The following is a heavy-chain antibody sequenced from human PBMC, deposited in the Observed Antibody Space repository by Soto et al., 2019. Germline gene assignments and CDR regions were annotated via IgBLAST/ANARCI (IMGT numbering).Heavy chain of an antibody. V-gene: IGHV3-30-3*01. Sequence: GGSLRLSCAASGFTFSSYAMHWVRQAPGKGPEWVAVISYDGSNKYYADSVKGRFTISRDNSKNTLYLQMNSLRAEDTAVYYCARDLYSGSYFNWFDPWGQGTLVTVSS. J-gene: IGHJ5*02. D-gene: IGHD1-26*01. CDR2: ISYDGSNK. CDR1: GFTFSSYA. CDR3: ARDLYSGSYFNWFDP.